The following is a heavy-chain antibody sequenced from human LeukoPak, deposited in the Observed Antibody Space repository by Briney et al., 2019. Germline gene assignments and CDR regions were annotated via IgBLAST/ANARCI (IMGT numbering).Heavy chain of an antibody. CDR3: AKTHSTGFDY. Sequence: PGGSLRLSCAASGFTFDDYGMSWVRQAPGKGLEWVSGINWNGGSTGYADSVKGRFTISRDNSKNSLYLQMNSLRTEDTALYYCAKTHSTGFDYWGQGTLVTVSS. J-gene: IGHJ4*02. D-gene: IGHD2-8*02. V-gene: IGHV3-20*04. CDR1: GFTFDDYG. CDR2: INWNGGST.